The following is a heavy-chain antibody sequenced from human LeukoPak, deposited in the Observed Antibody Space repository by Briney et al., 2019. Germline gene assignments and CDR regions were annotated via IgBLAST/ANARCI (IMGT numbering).Heavy chain of an antibody. CDR3: ARRALFGDSGYDYNWFDP. V-gene: IGHV1-2*02. J-gene: IGHJ5*02. D-gene: IGHD5-12*01. CDR1: GYTFTGYY. Sequence: ASVKVSSKASGYTFTGYYMHWVRQAPGQGYELMGCINPDSGGTNYAQKFQGRVTMTRDTSISTAYMELSRLRSNDTAVYYCARRALFGDSGYDYNWFDPWGQGTVLTV. CDR2: INPDSGGT.